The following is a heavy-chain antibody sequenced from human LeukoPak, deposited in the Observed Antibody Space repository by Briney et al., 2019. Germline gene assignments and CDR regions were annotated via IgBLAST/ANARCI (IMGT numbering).Heavy chain of an antibody. CDR1: GFTFSSYA. V-gene: IGHV3-23*01. CDR2: ISNSGGRT. CDR3: ARAGYYYDSSGYPPDY. Sequence: GGSLRLSCAASGFTFSSYAVSWVRQAPGKGLEWVSSISNSGGRTFYTDSVKGRFTISRDNAKNSLYLQMNSLRAEDTAVYYCARAGYYYDSSGYPPDYWGQGTLVTVSS. D-gene: IGHD3-22*01. J-gene: IGHJ4*02.